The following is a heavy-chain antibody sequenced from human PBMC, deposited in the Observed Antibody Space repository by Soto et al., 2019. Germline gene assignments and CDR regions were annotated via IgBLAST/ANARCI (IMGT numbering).Heavy chain of an antibody. Sequence: QVQLVQSGAEVKKPGASVKVSCKASGYTFTSYYMHWVRQAPGQGLEWMGIINPSGGSTSYAQKFQGSVTMTRDTSTSTVYMELSSLRSEDTAVYYCARGIHPTKRVGRDYFDYWGQGTLVTVSS. CDR2: INPSGGST. V-gene: IGHV1-46*03. J-gene: IGHJ4*02. D-gene: IGHD1-20*01. CDR3: ARGIHPTKRVGRDYFDY. CDR1: GYTFTSYY.